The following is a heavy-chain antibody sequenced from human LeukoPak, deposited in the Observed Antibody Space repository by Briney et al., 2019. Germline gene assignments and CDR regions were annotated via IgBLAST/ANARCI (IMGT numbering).Heavy chain of an antibody. CDR3: AKDGAWLRFDD. J-gene: IGHJ4*02. CDR2: LSPGGPT. CDR1: GFPFFSHG. V-gene: IGHV3-23*01. D-gene: IGHD5-12*01. Sequence: GGSLRLSCAGSGFPFFSHGMNWVRQAPGKGREGVSGLSPGGPTYYADSVKGRFTISRDDSKNTLFLQMKNLRAEDTAVYCCAKDGAWLRFDDWGQGTLVTVSS.